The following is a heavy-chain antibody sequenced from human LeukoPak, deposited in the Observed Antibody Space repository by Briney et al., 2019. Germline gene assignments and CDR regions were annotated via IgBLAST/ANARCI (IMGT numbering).Heavy chain of an antibody. CDR1: GFTFDGYA. V-gene: IGHV3-9*01. D-gene: IGHD5-24*01. CDR2: ISWNSGSI. J-gene: IGHJ4*02. CDR3: AKGGQRWLQFGASN. Sequence: PGRSLRLSCAASGFTFDGYAMNWVRQAPGKGLEWVSGISWNSGSIGYADSVKGRFTISRDNAKNSLYLQMNSLRAEDTALYYCAKGGQRWLQFGASNWGQGTLVTVSS.